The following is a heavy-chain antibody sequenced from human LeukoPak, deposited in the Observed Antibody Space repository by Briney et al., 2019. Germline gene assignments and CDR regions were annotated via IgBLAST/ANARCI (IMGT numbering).Heavy chain of an antibody. CDR3: ARDCSSATCYAAFDY. CDR1: GFTFSDYA. V-gene: IGHV3-23*01. D-gene: IGHD2-2*01. Sequence: GGSLRLSCAASGFTFSDYAMSWVRQAPGKGLEWVSGISNRGDGTYYAASVKGRFTISRDNSKNTVFLQMNSLRAEDTGVYYCARDCSSATCYAAFDYWGQGTLVTVSS. CDR2: ISNRGDGT. J-gene: IGHJ4*02.